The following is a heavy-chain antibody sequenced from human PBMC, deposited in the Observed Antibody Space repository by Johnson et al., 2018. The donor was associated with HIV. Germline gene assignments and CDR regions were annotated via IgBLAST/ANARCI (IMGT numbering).Heavy chain of an antibody. CDR1: GFSFIDYA. Sequence: EMQLVESGGGLVRPGGSLRLSCVASGFSFIDYAMIWVRQAPGKGLEWVGRIKSKRAGGAIDYAAPVKGRFTIARDDTQATLYLEMNSLKTEDTGVYYCTTDLPYCSGHDCYNAYDLWGQGTMVIVSS. V-gene: IGHV3-15*01. J-gene: IGHJ3*01. D-gene: IGHD2-15*01. CDR3: TTDLPYCSGHDCYNAYDL. CDR2: IKSKRAGGAI.